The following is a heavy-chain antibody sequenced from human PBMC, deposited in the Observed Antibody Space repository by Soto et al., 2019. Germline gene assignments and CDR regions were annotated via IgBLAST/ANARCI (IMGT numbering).Heavy chain of an antibody. CDR2: INDSGNI. J-gene: IGHJ6*03. CDR1: GGSVSGYL. CDR3: ARGLLLGVVELSRRGGYYYYLDV. Sequence: QVQLHQWGAGLLKPSETLYLTGAVYGGSVSGYLWTWIRKTPEQGLEWSGEINDSGNINYNQSLKSRVTILVDTATKQISLRLRSVTDAATAVYYCARGLLLGVVELSRRGGYYYYLDVCGKGTTVSVSS. V-gene: IGHV4-34*01. D-gene: IGHD3-10*01.